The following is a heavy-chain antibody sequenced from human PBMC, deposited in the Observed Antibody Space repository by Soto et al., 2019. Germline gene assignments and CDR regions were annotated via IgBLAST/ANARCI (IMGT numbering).Heavy chain of an antibody. CDR2: IYYSGST. CDR1: GGSISSYY. CDR3: ARRGERGWFGL. V-gene: IGHV4-59*08. Sequence: QVQLQVSGPGLVKPSETLSLTCTVSGGSISSYYWNWIRQPPGKGLEWIGNIYYSGSTNYNPSLKSRVTISVDTSKNQFSLKVDSVTAADTAMYYCARRGERGWFGLWGQGTLVTVSS. J-gene: IGHJ5*02. D-gene: IGHD3-16*01.